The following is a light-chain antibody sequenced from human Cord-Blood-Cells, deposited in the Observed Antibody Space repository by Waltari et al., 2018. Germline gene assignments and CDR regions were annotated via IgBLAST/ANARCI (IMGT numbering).Light chain of an antibody. CDR3: QQRSNWPPLT. CDR1: KSVSSY. J-gene: IGKJ4*01. CDR2: DAS. Sequence: EIVLTQFPATLSLSPGERATLSCRASKSVSSYLAWYQQKPSQAPRLLIYDASNRATGIPARFSGSGSGTDFTLTISGLEPEDFAVYYCQQRSNWPPLTFGGGTKVEIK. V-gene: IGKV3-11*01.